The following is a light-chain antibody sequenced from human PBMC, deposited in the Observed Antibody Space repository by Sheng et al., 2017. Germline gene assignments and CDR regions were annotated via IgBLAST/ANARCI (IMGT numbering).Light chain of an antibody. Sequence: QMTQSPSSLSASVGDRVTITCRASQSISSYLNWYQQKPGKAPKLLIYAASSLQSGVPSRFSGSGSGTDFTLTISSLQPEDFATYYCQQSYSTPYSFGQGTKLEIK. CDR1: QSISSY. V-gene: IGKV1-39*01. CDR3: QQSYSTPYS. J-gene: IGKJ2*03. CDR2: AAS.